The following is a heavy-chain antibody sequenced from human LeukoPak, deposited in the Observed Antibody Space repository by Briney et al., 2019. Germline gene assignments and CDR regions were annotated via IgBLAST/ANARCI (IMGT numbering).Heavy chain of an antibody. Sequence: ETPSLTCIVSGDSISNYYWTWIRQSPGKGLEWLGYLYSSGDTNYNPSLKSRVTMSVDTSKNQFFLKLTPVTAADTAVYYCARGRLTPPKWFDPWGQGILV. D-gene: IGHD4/OR15-4a*01. CDR3: ARGRLTPPKWFDP. CDR1: GDSISNYY. CDR2: LYSSGDT. J-gene: IGHJ5*02. V-gene: IGHV4-59*01.